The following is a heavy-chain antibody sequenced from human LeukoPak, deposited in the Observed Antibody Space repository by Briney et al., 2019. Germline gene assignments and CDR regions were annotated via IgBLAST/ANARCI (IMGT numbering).Heavy chain of an antibody. J-gene: IGHJ3*02. CDR2: IKQDGSEK. Sequence: PGGSLRLSCAASGFTFSSSWMSWVRQAPGKGLEWVANIKQDGSEKYYVDSVKGRFTISRDNAKNSLYLQMNSLRAEDTAVYDCARDREWELPADAFDIWGQGTMVTVSS. V-gene: IGHV3-7*01. CDR3: ARDREWELPADAFDI. D-gene: IGHD1-26*01. CDR1: GFTFSSSW.